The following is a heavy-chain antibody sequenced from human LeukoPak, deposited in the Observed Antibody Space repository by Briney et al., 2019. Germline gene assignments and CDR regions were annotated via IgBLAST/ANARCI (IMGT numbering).Heavy chain of an antibody. V-gene: IGHV1-46*01. D-gene: IGHD1-26*01. J-gene: IGHJ4*02. CDR3: ARDPWALWKYYFDY. CDR2: INPSGGST. CDR1: GYTFTSYY. Sequence: ASVRVSCKASGYTFTSYYMHWVRQAPGQGLEWMGIINPSGGSTNYAQNFQVRVTMTRDTSTSTVYMELSSLRSEHTAVYYCARDPWALWKYYFDYWGQGTLVTVSS.